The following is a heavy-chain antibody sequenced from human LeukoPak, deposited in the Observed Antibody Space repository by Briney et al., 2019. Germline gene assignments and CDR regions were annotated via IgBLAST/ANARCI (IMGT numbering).Heavy chain of an antibody. CDR1: GYTFTSYD. Sequence: ASVKVSCKASGYTFTSYDINWVRQATGQVLEWMGWMNPNSGNTGYAQKFQGRVTMTRNTSISTAYMELSSLRSEDTAVYYCARVRKRFYGMGVWGQGTTVTVSS. D-gene: IGHD5-24*01. CDR2: MNPNSGNT. V-gene: IGHV1-8*01. J-gene: IGHJ6*02. CDR3: ARVRKRFYGMGV.